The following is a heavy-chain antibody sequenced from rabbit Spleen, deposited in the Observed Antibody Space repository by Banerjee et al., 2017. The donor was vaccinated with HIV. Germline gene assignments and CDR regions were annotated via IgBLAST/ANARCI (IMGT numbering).Heavy chain of an antibody. J-gene: IGHJ3*01. D-gene: IGHD4-1*01. Sequence: QEQLEESGGDLVKPGASLTLTCKASGFSFSSGYFMCWVRQAPGKGLEWISCIDAGSSSATWYAKWVSGRFTISKTPSTTVTLQMASLTAADTATYFCARAIVPWLGLTRLDLWGQGTLVTVS. CDR1: GFSFSSGYF. CDR2: IDAGSSSAT. V-gene: IGHV1S45*01. CDR3: ARAIVPWLGLTRLDL.